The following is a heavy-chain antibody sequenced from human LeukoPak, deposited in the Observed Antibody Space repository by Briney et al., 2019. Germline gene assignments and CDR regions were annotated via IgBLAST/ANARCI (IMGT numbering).Heavy chain of an antibody. V-gene: IGHV2-70*11. D-gene: IGHD4-17*01. CDR2: IDWDDDK. J-gene: IGHJ5*02. Sequence: SGPTLVNPTQTLTLTCTFSGFSLSTSGMCVSWIRQPPGKALEWLARIDWDDDKYYSTSLKTRLTIYKDTSKNQVVLTMTNMDPVDTDTYYCARMGVTTLWFDPWGQGTLVTVSS. CDR3: ARMGVTTLWFDP. CDR1: GFSLSTSGMC.